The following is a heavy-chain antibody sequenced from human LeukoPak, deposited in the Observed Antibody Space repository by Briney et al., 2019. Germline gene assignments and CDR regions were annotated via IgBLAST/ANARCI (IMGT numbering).Heavy chain of an antibody. CDR2: MNPNSGNT. V-gene: IGHV1-8*01. Sequence: ASVKVSCKASGYTFTSYDINWVRQAPGQGLEWMGWMNPNSGNTGYAQKFQGRVTMTRNTSISTAYMELSGLRSEDTAVYYCARAIRVRGVIIYYYYMDVWGKGTTVTVSS. CDR3: ARAIRVRGVIIYYYYMDV. J-gene: IGHJ6*03. D-gene: IGHD3-10*01. CDR1: GYTFTSYD.